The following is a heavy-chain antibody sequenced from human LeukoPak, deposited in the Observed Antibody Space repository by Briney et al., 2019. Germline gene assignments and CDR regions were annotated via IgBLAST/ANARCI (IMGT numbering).Heavy chain of an antibody. CDR3: ARQTLTGYSSGPLDY. CDR2: ISRSGSFI. V-gene: IGHV3-21*01. J-gene: IGHJ4*02. D-gene: IGHD6-19*01. CDR1: GFSFINFT. Sequence: GGSLRHSCAASGFSFINFTMNWVRQAPGKGLEWVSSISRSGSFIYYAESMEGRFTISRDNAKNSLYLQMNSLRAEDTAVYYCARQTLTGYSSGPLDYWGQGTVVTVSP.